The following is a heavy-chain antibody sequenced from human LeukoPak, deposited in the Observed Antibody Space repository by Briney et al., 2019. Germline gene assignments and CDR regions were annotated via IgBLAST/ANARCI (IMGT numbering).Heavy chain of an antibody. CDR3: ARDHSSGWYLAEYFQH. CDR2: INPNSGGT. Sequence: ASVKVSCKASGYTFTGYYMHWVRPAPGQGLEWMGRINPNSGGTNYAQKFQGRVTMTRDTSISTAYMELSRLRSDDTAMYYCARDHSSGWYLAEYFQHWGQGTLVTVSS. V-gene: IGHV1-2*06. CDR1: GYTFTGYY. D-gene: IGHD6-19*01. J-gene: IGHJ1*01.